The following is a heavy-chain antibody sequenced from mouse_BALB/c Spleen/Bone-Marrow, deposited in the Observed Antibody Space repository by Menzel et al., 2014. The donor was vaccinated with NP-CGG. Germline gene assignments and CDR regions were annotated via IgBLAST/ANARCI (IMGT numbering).Heavy chain of an antibody. CDR1: GYTFTSSW. J-gene: IGHJ2*01. Sequence: VQGVESGSVLVRPGASVKLSCKASGYTFTSSWMYWAKQRPGQGLEWIGEIHPNSGNTNYNEKFKGKATLTVDTSSSTAYVDLSSLTSEDSAVYYCARELGRGYYFDYWGQGTTLTVSS. V-gene: IGHV1S130*01. CDR2: IHPNSGNT. CDR3: ARELGRGYYFDY. D-gene: IGHD4-1*01.